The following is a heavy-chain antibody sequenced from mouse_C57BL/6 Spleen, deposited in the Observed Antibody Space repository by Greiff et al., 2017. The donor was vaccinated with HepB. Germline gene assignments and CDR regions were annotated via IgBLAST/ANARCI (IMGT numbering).Heavy chain of an antibody. D-gene: IGHD2-4*01. V-gene: IGHV1-15*01. CDR3: TRIYYDYDERVFDY. J-gene: IGHJ2*01. CDR1: GYTFTDYE. CDR2: IDPETGGT. Sequence: VQLVESGAELVRPGASVTLSCKASGYTFTDYEMHWVKQTPVHGLEWIGAIDPETGGTAYNQKFKGKAILTADKSSSTAYMELRSLTSEDSAVYYCTRIYYDYDERVFDYWGQGTTLTVSS.